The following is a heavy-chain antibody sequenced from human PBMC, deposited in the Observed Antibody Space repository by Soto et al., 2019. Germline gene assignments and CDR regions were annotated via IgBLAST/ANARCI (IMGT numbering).Heavy chain of an antibody. V-gene: IGHV3-21*01. Sequence: GGSLRLSCAASGFTFSSYSMNWVRQAPGKGLEWVSSISSSSSYIYYADSVKGRFTISRDNAENSLYLQMNSLRAEDTAVYYCAREDIVVVSGMDVWGQGTTVTVS. CDR3: AREDIVVVSGMDV. J-gene: IGHJ6*02. D-gene: IGHD2-2*01. CDR2: ISSSSSYI. CDR1: GFTFSSYS.